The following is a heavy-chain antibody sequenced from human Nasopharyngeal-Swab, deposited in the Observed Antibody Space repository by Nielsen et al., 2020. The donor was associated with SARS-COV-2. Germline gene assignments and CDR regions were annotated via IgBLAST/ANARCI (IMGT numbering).Heavy chain of an antibody. CDR3: ARDREDHNLCYHPLFDN. Sequence: WIRQRPGKGPVWVARINPVGSDTMCADSVRGRFAISRDNAKNMLYLQMNSLTVEDTAVYYCARDREDHNLCYHPLFDNWGQGTLVTVSS. D-gene: IGHD3-16*02. CDR2: INPVGSDT. J-gene: IGHJ4*02. V-gene: IGHV3-74*03.